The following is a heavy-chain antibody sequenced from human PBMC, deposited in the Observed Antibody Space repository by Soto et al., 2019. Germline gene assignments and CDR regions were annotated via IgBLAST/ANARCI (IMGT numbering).Heavy chain of an antibody. CDR1: GGSISHYY. CDR3: ARDRSTYGGGGTGEVKANWFDP. V-gene: IGHV4-59*01. CDR2: AYYSGST. Sequence: SETLSLTCTVSGGSISHYYWSWIRQSPGKGLEWIGYAYYSGSTDYNPSLKSRVTMSVDTSKNQVSLKLNSVTTADTAVYYCARDRSTYGGGGTGEVKANWFDPWGPGTLVTVSS. D-gene: IGHD2-8*01. J-gene: IGHJ5*02.